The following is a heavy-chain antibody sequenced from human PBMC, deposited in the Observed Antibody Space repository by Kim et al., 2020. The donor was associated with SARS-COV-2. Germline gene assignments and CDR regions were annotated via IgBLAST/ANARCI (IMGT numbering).Heavy chain of an antibody. Sequence: SETLSLTCAVYGGSFSAYYWSWIRQPPGKGLEWIAEINHSETTTYNPSLKSRATISLDTSKNQFSLKLSAVTAADTAVYYCANSRAYGGDSVGWYWYFDLWGRGTLVTVSS. D-gene: IGHD2-21*02. CDR3: ANSRAYGGDSVGWYWYFDL. J-gene: IGHJ2*01. CDR2: INHSETT. CDR1: GGSFSAYY. V-gene: IGHV4-34*01.